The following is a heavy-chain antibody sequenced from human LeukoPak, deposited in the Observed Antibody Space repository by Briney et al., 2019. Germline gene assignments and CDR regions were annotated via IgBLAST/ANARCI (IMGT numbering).Heavy chain of an antibody. D-gene: IGHD2-15*01. J-gene: IGHJ6*03. V-gene: IGHV3-11*01. CDR2: ISSSGSPV. CDR1: RFTFSDYY. CDR3: ARVLRYCSGGNCYSGGLGYMDV. Sequence: GGSLRLSCAASRFTFSDYYMSWIRQAPGKGLEWVSSISSSGSPVYYADSVKGRFTISRDNAKNSLFLQMNSLRAEDTAVYYCARVLRYCSGGNCYSGGLGYMDVWGKGTTVTISS.